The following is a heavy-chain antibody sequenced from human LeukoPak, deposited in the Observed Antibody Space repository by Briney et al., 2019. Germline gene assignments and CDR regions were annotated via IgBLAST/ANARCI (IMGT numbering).Heavy chain of an antibody. Sequence: GGSLRLSCAASGFTFSSYSMNWVRQAPGKGLEWVSYIRSSSSTIYYADSVKGRFTISRDNAKNSLYLQMNSLRAEDTAVYYCARDRGDDYGDQDYLFDYWGQGTLVTVSS. CDR2: IRSSSSTI. CDR1: GFTFSSYS. D-gene: IGHD4-17*01. J-gene: IGHJ4*02. V-gene: IGHV3-48*01. CDR3: ARDRGDDYGDQDYLFDY.